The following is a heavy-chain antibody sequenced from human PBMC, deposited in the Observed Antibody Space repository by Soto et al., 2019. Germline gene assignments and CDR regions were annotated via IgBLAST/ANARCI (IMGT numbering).Heavy chain of an antibody. Sequence: GGLVKVSCKASGYTFTSYGISWVRQAPGQGLEWMGWISAYNGNTNYAQKLQGRVTMTTDTSTSTAYMELRSLRSDDTAVYYCARVLATGYTHYYWGQGTLVTVSS. CDR1: GYTFTSYG. CDR3: ARVLATGYTHYY. CDR2: ISAYNGNT. D-gene: IGHD3-9*01. V-gene: IGHV1-18*04. J-gene: IGHJ4*02.